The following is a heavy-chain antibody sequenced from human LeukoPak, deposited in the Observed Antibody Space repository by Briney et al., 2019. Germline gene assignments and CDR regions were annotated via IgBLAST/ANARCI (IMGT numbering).Heavy chain of an antibody. CDR1: GSTFSSYW. Sequence: PGGSLRLSCAASGSTFSSYWMDWVRQAPGKGLEWVGRSRSKASSYTTEYAASLKGRFSISRDDSKNSLYLQMNSLKTEDTAVYYCAKVGGYTYGSDPFDIWGQGTMVTVSS. J-gene: IGHJ3*02. D-gene: IGHD5-18*01. CDR2: SRSKASSYTT. V-gene: IGHV3-72*01. CDR3: AKVGGYTYGSDPFDI.